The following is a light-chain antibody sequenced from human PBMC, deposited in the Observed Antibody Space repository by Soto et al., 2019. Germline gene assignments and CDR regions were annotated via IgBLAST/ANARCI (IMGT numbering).Light chain of an antibody. J-gene: IGLJ1*01. CDR2: DTN. Sequence: QSVLTQPPSVSAAPGQKVTISCSGSGSNIGENYVSWYQQLPGTAPKLLIYDTNKRPSGIPDRFSGSKSGTSATLGITGLQTGDEADYYCATWDSSLSGFVFGSGTRSPS. CDR3: ATWDSSLSGFV. V-gene: IGLV1-51*01. CDR1: GSNIGENY.